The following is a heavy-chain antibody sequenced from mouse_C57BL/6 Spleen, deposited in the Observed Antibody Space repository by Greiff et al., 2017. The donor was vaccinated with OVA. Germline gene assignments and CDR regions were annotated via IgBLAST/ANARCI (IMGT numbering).Heavy chain of an antibody. D-gene: IGHD2-3*01. Sequence: VQLQQSGAELVKPGASVKMSCTASGYTFTSYWITWVKQRPGQGLEWIGDIYPGRGSTYYNEKFQSKATLTVDTSSSTAYMQLSSLTSEDSAVYYCAREVIYDGYPAWFAYWGQGTLVTVSA. J-gene: IGHJ3*01. CDR1: GYTFTSYW. V-gene: IGHV1-55*01. CDR2: IYPGRGST. CDR3: AREVIYDGYPAWFAY.